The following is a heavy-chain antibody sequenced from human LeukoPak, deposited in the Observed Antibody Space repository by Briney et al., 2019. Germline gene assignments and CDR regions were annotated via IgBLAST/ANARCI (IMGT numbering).Heavy chain of an antibody. CDR2: IYYSGST. J-gene: IGHJ4*02. CDR3: ASRYCSSTSCQRRSFDY. CDR1: GGSISSSSYY. Sequence: PSETLSLTCTVSGGSISSSSYYWGWIRQPPGKGLEWIGSIYYSGSTYYNPSLKSRVTISVDTSKNQLSLKLSSVTAADTAVYYCASRYCSSTSCQRRSFDYWGQGTLVTVSS. D-gene: IGHD2-2*01. V-gene: IGHV4-39*01.